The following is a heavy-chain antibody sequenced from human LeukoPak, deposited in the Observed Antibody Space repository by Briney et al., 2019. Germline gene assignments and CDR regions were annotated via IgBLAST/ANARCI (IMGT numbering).Heavy chain of an antibody. CDR3: ARGAAGSQRWDDY. J-gene: IGHJ4*02. V-gene: IGHV4-31*03. Sequence: SETLSLTCTVSGVSISSGGYYWSWIRQHPGKGLEWIGYIYYSGSTYYNPSLKSRVTISVDTSKNQFSLKLSSVTAADTAVYYCARGAAGSQRWDDYWGQGTLVTVSS. CDR2: IYYSGST. D-gene: IGHD4-23*01. CDR1: GVSISSGGYY.